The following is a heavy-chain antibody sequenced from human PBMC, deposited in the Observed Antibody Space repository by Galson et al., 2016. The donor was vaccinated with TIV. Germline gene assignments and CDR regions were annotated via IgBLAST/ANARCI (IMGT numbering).Heavy chain of an antibody. Sequence: PALVKPTQTLTLTCTFSGFSLSTSGVAVGWIRQPPGKALEWLALIYWDDDKRYRPSLKSRLTITKDTPKNQVLLTVTNMDPLDTATYYCAVARGGGYNFDSWGQGTLVTVSS. D-gene: IGHD3-16*01. V-gene: IGHV2-5*02. CDR2: IYWDDDK. CDR1: GFSLSTSGVA. J-gene: IGHJ4*02. CDR3: AVARGGGYNFDS.